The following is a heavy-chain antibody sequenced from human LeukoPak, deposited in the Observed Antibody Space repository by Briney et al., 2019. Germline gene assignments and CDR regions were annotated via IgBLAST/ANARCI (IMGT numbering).Heavy chain of an antibody. Sequence: TSKTLSLTCTVSGGSISSYYWSWIRQPPGKGLEWIGYIYYSGSTNYNPSLKSRVTISVDTSKNQFSLELSSVTAADTAVYYCARQGGGFWYFDLWGRGTLVTVSS. J-gene: IGHJ2*01. CDR2: IYYSGST. CDR3: ARQGGGFWYFDL. CDR1: GGSISSYY. D-gene: IGHD6-25*01. V-gene: IGHV4-59*08.